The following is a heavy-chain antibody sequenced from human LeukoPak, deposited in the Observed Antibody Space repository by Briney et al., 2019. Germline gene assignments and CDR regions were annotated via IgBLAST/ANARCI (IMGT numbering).Heavy chain of an antibody. J-gene: IGHJ5*02. CDR3: ATDQSPLLCFGELST. Sequence: PGGSLRLSCAASGFTFSSFVMSWVRQAPGKGLEWGSALSGSGGSTYYAHPVKGRFTISRDNSKNMLYLQMYSRRAEDSALHYFATDQSPLLCFGELSTWGQGNLGTVSS. CDR1: GFTFSSFV. V-gene: IGHV3-23*01. D-gene: IGHD3-10*01. CDR2: LSGSGGST.